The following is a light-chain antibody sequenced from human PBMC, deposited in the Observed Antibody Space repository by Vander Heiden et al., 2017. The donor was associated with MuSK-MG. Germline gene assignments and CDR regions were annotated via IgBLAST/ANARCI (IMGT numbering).Light chain of an antibody. J-gene: IGLJ2*01. CDR1: WTNIGADFD. CDR3: QSYDSSLNGFVV. Sequence: QAFLTQPPSVSVAPGRRVTISCTGSWTNIGADFDVHWYRQLPGSAPKLLIYGNNDRPSGVPDRFSGSKSGTSASLAITGLQADDEADYYCQSYDSSLNGFVVFGGGTKLTVL. V-gene: IGLV1-40*01. CDR2: GNN.